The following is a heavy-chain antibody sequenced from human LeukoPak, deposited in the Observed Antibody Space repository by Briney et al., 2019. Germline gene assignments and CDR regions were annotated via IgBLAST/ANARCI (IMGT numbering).Heavy chain of an antibody. D-gene: IGHD3-22*01. Sequence: SETLSLTCTVSGGSVNSGTYYWSWIRQPPGKGLECIGYIYYSGSTNYNPSLKSRVTISVDTSKNQFSLKLDSVTAADTAVYYCARAEDVGYYYRPFDSWGQGTLVTVTS. CDR2: IYYSGST. CDR3: ARAEDVGYYYRPFDS. CDR1: GGSVNSGTYY. J-gene: IGHJ4*02. V-gene: IGHV4-61*01.